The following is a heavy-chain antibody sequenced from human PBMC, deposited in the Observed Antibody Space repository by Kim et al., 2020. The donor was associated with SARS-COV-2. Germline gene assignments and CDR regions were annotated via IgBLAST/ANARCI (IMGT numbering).Heavy chain of an antibody. CDR2: INPNSGGT. V-gene: IGHV1-2*06. J-gene: IGHJ5*02. D-gene: IGHD6-19*01. Sequence: ASVKVSCKASGYTFTGYYMHWVRQAPGQGLEWMGRINPNSGGTNYAQKFQGRVTMTRNTSISTAYMELSRLRSDDTAVYYCARNPYSSGGFGFDPWGQGTLVTVSS. CDR3: ARNPYSSGGFGFDP. CDR1: GYTFTGYY.